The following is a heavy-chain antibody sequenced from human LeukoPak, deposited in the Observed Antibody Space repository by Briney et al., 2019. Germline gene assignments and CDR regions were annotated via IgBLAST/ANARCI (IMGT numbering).Heavy chain of an antibody. Sequence: GALLLSCAASGFTFSDYWMQWVRQAPGKGLEWVANINYHGSDKYLVDSVKGRFTISRDNAKNSLFLQMNSLRDEDTAVYYCTRGDPDYWGQGTLVTVSS. CDR1: GFTFSDYW. D-gene: IGHD2-21*02. CDR2: INYHGSDK. CDR3: TRGDPDY. J-gene: IGHJ4*02. V-gene: IGHV3-7*01.